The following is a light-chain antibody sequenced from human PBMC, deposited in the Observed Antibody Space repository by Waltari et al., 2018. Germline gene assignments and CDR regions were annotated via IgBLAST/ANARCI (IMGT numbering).Light chain of an antibody. CDR3: SSFTSSSTWV. Sequence: QSALTQPASVSGSPGQSWTISRTGTTSHPGGDNYVSWYQPHPGKAPKLMIYDVISPPSGVSNRFSGSKSGNTASLTISGLQAEDEADYYCSSFTSSSTWVFGGGTKLTVL. J-gene: IGLJ3*02. CDR1: TSHPGGDNY. CDR2: DVI. V-gene: IGLV2-14*01.